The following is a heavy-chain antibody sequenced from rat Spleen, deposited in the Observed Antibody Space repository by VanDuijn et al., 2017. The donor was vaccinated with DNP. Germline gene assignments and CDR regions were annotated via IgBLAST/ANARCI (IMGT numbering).Heavy chain of an antibody. CDR1: GFTFSDYY. D-gene: IGHD1-11*01. CDR2: ISYDGGST. J-gene: IGHJ3*01. V-gene: IGHV5-20*01. CDR3: ATGVYGGYEDWFAY. Sequence: EVLVVDSGGGLVQPGGSLRLSCAASGFTFSDYYMSWVRQAPTKGLEWVASISYDGGSTYHGDSVKGRFTISRDNAKNTQYLQMDSLRSEDTATYYCATGVYGGYEDWFAYWGQGTLVTVSS.